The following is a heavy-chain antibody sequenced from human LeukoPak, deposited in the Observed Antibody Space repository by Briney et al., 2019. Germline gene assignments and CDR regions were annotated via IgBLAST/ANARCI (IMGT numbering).Heavy chain of an antibody. Sequence: GGSLRLSCAASGFTFSSYAMHWVRQAPGKGLEWVAVISYDGSNKYYADSVKGRFTISRDNSKNTLYLQMNSLRAEDTAVYYCARGRIVVVPAAMAYYFDYWGQGTLVTVSS. CDR1: GFTFSSYA. CDR3: ARGRIVVVPAAMAYYFDY. D-gene: IGHD2-2*01. V-gene: IGHV3-30*04. J-gene: IGHJ4*02. CDR2: ISYDGSNK.